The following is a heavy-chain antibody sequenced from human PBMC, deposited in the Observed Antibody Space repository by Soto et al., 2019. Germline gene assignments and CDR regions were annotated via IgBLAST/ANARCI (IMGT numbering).Heavy chain of an antibody. J-gene: IGHJ4*02. CDR3: ACRITMVRGVIISDY. V-gene: IGHV1-8*01. CDR1: GYTFTSYD. Sequence: ASVTVSCKASGYTFTSYDSNWVRQATGQGLEWMGWMNPNSGNTGYAQKFQGRVTMTRNTSISTAYMELSSLRSEDTAVYYCACRITMVRGVIISDYWGQGTLVTVSS. CDR2: MNPNSGNT. D-gene: IGHD3-10*01.